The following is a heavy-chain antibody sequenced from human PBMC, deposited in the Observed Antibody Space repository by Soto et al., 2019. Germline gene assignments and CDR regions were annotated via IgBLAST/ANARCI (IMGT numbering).Heavy chain of an antibody. CDR3: ARDSLGYEGALYGMDF. Sequence: EVQLVESGGGLVQPGGSLRLSCAASGFTFSSYSMNWVRQAPGKGLEWVSYISSSSSTIYYADSVKGRFTISRDNAKNSLYLQMNSLRDEDTAVYYCARDSLGYEGALYGMDFWGQGTTVTVSS. CDR2: ISSSSSTI. CDR1: GFTFSSYS. J-gene: IGHJ6*02. V-gene: IGHV3-48*02. D-gene: IGHD5-12*01.